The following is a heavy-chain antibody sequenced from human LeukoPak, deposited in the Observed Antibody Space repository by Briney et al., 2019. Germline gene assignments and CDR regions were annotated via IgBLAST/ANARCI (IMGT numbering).Heavy chain of an antibody. CDR3: VRLRRNSDTSGFYYYYDF. V-gene: IGHV3-21*01. J-gene: IGHJ4*02. CDR1: GYTFSSYS. Sequence: PGWSLRLSCAASGYTFSSYSINWVRQAPGRGLEWVSSISVRSNYIYYADSVRGRFRISRDDARDSLYLQMNSLRAEDTAVYYCVRLRRNSDTSGFYYYYDFWGQGTLVTVSS. D-gene: IGHD3-22*01. CDR2: ISVRSNYI.